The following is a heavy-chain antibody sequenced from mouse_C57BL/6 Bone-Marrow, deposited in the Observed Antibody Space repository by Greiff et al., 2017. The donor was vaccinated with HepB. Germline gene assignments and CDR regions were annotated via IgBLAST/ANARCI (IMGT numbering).Heavy chain of an antibody. CDR2: IYPGGGYT. V-gene: IGHV1-63*01. CDR3: ARSPFTLYYFDY. D-gene: IGHD2-12*01. J-gene: IGHJ2*01. CDR1: GYTFTNYW. Sequence: QVQLKESGAELVRPGTSVKMSCKASGYTFTNYWIGWAKQRPGHGLEWIGDIYPGGGYTNYNEKFKGKATLTADKSSSTAYMQFSSLTSEDSAIYYCARSPFTLYYFDYWGQGTTLTVSS.